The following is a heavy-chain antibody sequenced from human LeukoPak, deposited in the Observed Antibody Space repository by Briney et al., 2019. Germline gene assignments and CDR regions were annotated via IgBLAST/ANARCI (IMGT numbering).Heavy chain of an antibody. J-gene: IGHJ4*02. CDR3: ARFPYYYDSSGYPR. V-gene: IGHV4-39*01. CDR1: GVSISSSNSY. Sequence: PSETLSLTCTVSGVSISSSNSYWGWIRQPPGKGLEWIGSIYYTGNTYYNASLKSRVTISIDTSKNQISLKLSSVTAADTAVYYCARFPYYYDSSGYPRWGQGTLVTVSS. CDR2: IYYTGNT. D-gene: IGHD3-22*01.